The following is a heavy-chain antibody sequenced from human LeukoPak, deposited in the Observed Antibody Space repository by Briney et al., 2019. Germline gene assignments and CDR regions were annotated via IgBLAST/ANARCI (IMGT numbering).Heavy chain of an antibody. Sequence: GGSLRLSCAASGFTFSSYAMHWVRQAPGKGLEWVAVISYDGSNKYYADSVKGRFTISRDNSKSTLYLQMNSLRAEDTAVYYCAKGARVGRWFGELVNDYYYYYYMDVWGKGTTVTVSS. CDR3: AKGARVGRWFGELVNDYYYYYYMDV. J-gene: IGHJ6*03. D-gene: IGHD3-10*01. CDR1: GFTFSSYA. CDR2: ISYDGSNK. V-gene: IGHV3-30*04.